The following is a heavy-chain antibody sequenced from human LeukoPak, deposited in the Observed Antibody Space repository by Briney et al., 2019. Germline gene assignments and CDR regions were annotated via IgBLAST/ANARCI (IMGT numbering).Heavy chain of an antibody. CDR1: GGTFSSYA. D-gene: IGHD6-25*01. CDR2: IIPIFGTA. V-gene: IGHV1-69*05. Sequence: SVKVSCKASGGTFSSYAISWVRQAPGQGLEWMGGIIPIFGTANYAQKFQGRVTVTRNTSISTAYMELSSLRSEDTAVYYCARAARDAFDIWGQGTMVTVSS. CDR3: ARAARDAFDI. J-gene: IGHJ3*02.